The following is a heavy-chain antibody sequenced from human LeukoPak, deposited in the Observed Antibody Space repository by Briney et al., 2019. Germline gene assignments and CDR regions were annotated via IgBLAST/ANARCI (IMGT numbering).Heavy chain of an antibody. V-gene: IGHV3-30*02. CDR2: IRYDGSNK. Sequence: GGSLRLSCAASGFTFSSYGMHWVRQAPGKGLEWVAFIRYDGSNKYYANSVKGRFTISRDNSKNTLYLQMNSLRAEDTAVYYCAKGFNYGDYVAFDPWGQGTWSPSPQ. D-gene: IGHD4-17*01. J-gene: IGHJ5*02. CDR3: AKGFNYGDYVAFDP. CDR1: GFTFSSYG.